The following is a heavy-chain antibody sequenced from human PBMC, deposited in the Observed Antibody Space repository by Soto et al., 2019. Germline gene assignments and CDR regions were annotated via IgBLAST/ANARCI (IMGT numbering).Heavy chain of an antibody. CDR1: GYPFSDNQ. CDR2: INPKSDDT. D-gene: IGHD2-15*01. J-gene: IGHJ5*02. CDR3: ARKHSLATVDWFDP. Sequence: ASVKVSCKASGYPFSDNQIHWLRRAPGQGLEWMGRINPKSDDTNYAQKFQGRVTMTRDTSIDTAYLELTGLTSDDTATYYCARKHSLATVDWFDPWGQGSVVTVSS. V-gene: IGHV1-2*02.